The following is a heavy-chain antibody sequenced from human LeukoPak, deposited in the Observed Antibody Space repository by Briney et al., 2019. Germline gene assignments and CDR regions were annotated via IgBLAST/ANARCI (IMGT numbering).Heavy chain of an antibody. CDR2: IWYDGSNK. D-gene: IGHD2/OR15-2a*01. Sequence: PGRSLRLSCAASGFTFSSYGMHWVRQAPGEGLEWVAVIWYDGSNKYYPNSVQGRFTISRDNSKNTLYLQVNSLRAEDTAVYYCARDRSMSGWYIDLWGRGTLVTVSS. CDR1: GFTFSSYG. V-gene: IGHV3-33*01. J-gene: IGHJ2*01. CDR3: ARDRSMSGWYIDL.